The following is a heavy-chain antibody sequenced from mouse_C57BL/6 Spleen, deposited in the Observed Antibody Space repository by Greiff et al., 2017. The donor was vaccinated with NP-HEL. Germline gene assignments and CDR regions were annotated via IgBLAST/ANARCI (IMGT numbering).Heavy chain of an antibody. CDR3: ARAGCGLWFAD. CDR1: GYAFTNYL. Sequence: QVQLQQSGAELVRPGTSVKVSCKASGYAFTNYLIEWVKQRPGQGLEWIGVINPGSGGTNYNEKFKGKATLTADKSSSTAYMQLSSLTSEDSAVYFCARAGCGLWFADWGQGTLVTVSA. J-gene: IGHJ3*01. CDR2: INPGSGGT. V-gene: IGHV1-54*01. D-gene: IGHD3-3*01.